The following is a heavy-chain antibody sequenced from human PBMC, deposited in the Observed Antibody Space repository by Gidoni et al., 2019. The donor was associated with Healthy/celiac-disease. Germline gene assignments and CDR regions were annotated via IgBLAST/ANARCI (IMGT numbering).Heavy chain of an antibody. D-gene: IGHD5-18*01. CDR1: GFTFADYA. CDR2: ISWNSGSR. J-gene: IGHJ3*02. CDR3: AKDIRPDTAMAYDAFDI. Sequence: EVQLVESGGGLVQPGRSLRLSCAASGFTFADYAMHWVRQAPGKGLEWVAGISWNSGSRGYADSVKGRFTISRDNAKNSLYLQMNSLRAEDTALYYCAKDIRPDTAMAYDAFDIWGQGTMVTVSS. V-gene: IGHV3-9*01.